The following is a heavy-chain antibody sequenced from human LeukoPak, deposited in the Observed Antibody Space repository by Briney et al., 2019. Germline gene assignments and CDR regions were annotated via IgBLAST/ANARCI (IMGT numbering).Heavy chain of an antibody. Sequence: GGSLRLSCAASGFTFSSYWMHWVRQAPGKGLVWVSHINSDGSSTSYADSVKGRFTISRDNAKNTLYLQMNSLRAEDTAVYYCARDRGYSSSSMGGDVWGQGTTVTVSS. CDR3: ARDRGYSSSSMGGDV. V-gene: IGHV3-74*01. J-gene: IGHJ6*02. CDR1: GFTFSSYW. D-gene: IGHD6-6*01. CDR2: INSDGSST.